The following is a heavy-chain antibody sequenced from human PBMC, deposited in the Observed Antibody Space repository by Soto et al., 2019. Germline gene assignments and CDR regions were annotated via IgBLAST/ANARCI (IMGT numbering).Heavy chain of an antibody. CDR1: GGSISRCY. Sequence: PSEALSLTCSGSGGSISRCYWSLSRQPPGKGLEWIGYIYYSGSTNYNPSLKSRVTISVDLSKNRFSLRLSSVTTADTALYYCARTIVFLKIRRPRKSPAFPGQGLFDL. J-gene: IGHJ2*01. V-gene: IGHV4-59*01. D-gene: IGHD3-10*01. CDR3: ARTIVFLKIRRPRKSPAFPGQGLFDL. CDR2: IYYSGST.